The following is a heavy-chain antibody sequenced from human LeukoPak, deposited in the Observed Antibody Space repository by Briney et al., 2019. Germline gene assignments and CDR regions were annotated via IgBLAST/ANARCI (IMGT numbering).Heavy chain of an antibody. Sequence: GGSLRLSCAASGFAFNTYAMHWVRQAPGQGLEWVALIWHDGSHKFYSNSVRGQFTISRDNSRNTVSLQMNTLRPEDTAVNYCAREIFGSGSFPAGWGQGTLVTVSS. V-gene: IGHV3-33*01. CDR3: AREIFGSGSFPAG. CDR1: GFAFNTYA. D-gene: IGHD3-10*01. CDR2: IWHDGSHK. J-gene: IGHJ4*02.